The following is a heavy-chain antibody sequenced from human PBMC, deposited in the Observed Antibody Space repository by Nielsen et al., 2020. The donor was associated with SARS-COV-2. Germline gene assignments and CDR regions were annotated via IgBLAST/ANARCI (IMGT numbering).Heavy chain of an antibody. V-gene: IGHV3-33*01. D-gene: IGHD3/OR15-3a*01. J-gene: IGHJ5*02. CDR2: MWYHGGDE. Sequence: GESLQISCEASGFTLSSHGMHWVRQPPGKGLEWVAHMWYHGGDENYADSVRGRFTISRDLSKNTVYLQMSSLRVEDTAVYYCARDLTFGAYWFDPWSQGTLVTVSS. CDR1: GFTLSSHG. CDR3: ARDLTFGAYWFDP.